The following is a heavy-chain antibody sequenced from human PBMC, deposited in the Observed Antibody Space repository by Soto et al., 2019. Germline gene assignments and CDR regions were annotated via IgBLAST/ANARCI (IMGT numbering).Heavy chain of an antibody. CDR1: GDTFASFG. CDR2: ISAYNGNT. D-gene: IGHD1-26*01. V-gene: IGHV1-18*01. Sequence: ASVKVSCKASGDTFASFGFSWVRQAPGQGLEWLGWISAYNGNTHYAQKVRDRVTLTTDTSTNTAYMELRSLTSDDTAVYYCAPDQQSTTDRIIQYLGQGTRLTVSS. CDR3: APDQQSTTDRIIQY. J-gene: IGHJ4*02.